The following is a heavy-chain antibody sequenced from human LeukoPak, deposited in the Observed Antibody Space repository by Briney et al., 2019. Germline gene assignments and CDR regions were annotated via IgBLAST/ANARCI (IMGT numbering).Heavy chain of an antibody. D-gene: IGHD2-8*01. CDR1: GGTFSSYA. V-gene: IGHV1-8*03. Sequence: ASVKVSCKASGGTFSSYAINWVRQATGQGLEWMGWMNPNSGNTGYAQKFQGRVTITRNTSISTAYMELSSLRSEDTAVYYCAREGVYGGNWFDPWGQGTLVTVSS. CDR2: MNPNSGNT. J-gene: IGHJ5*02. CDR3: AREGVYGGNWFDP.